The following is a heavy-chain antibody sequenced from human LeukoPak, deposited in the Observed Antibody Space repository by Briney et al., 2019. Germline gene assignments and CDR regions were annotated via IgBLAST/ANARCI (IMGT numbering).Heavy chain of an antibody. D-gene: IGHD1-1*01. J-gene: IGHJ3*02. Sequence: ASVKVSRKASGYTFTSYDINWVRQATGQGLEWMGWMNPNSGNTGYAQKFQGRVTMTRNTSISTAYMELSSLRSEDTAVYYCARNVLAYLDAFDIWGQGTMVTVSS. CDR3: ARNVLAYLDAFDI. V-gene: IGHV1-8*01. CDR2: MNPNSGNT. CDR1: GYTFTSYD.